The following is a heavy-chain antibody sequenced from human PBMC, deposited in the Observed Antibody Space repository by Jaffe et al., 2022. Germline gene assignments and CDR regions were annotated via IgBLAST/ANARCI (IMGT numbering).Heavy chain of an antibody. Sequence: QVQLVQSGAEVKKPGASVKVSCKASGYTFTGYYMHWVRQAPGQGLEWMGRINPNSGGTNYAQKFQGRVTMTRDTSISTAYMELSRLRSDDTAVYYCARGRVHLGELSLVSMGYWGQGTLVTVSS. D-gene: IGHD3-16*02. J-gene: IGHJ4*02. V-gene: IGHV1-2*06. CDR2: INPNSGGT. CDR1: GYTFTGYY. CDR3: ARGRVHLGELSLVSMGY.